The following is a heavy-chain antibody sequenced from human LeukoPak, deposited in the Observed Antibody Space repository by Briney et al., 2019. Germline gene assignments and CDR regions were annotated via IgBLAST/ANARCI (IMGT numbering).Heavy chain of an antibody. Sequence: GGSLRLSCSASGNYWMHWVRQAPGKGLVWVSHINSDGSWTSYADSVKGRFTISKDNAKNTVYLQMNSLRAEDTAVYYCVSFYETYWGRGTLVTVSS. CDR3: VSFYETY. J-gene: IGHJ4*02. D-gene: IGHD2/OR15-2a*01. CDR2: INSDGSWT. V-gene: IGHV3-74*01. CDR1: GNYW.